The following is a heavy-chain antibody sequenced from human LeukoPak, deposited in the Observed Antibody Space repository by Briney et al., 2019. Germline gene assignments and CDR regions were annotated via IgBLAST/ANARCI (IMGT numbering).Heavy chain of an antibody. CDR1: GFSLNSSGVG. Sequence: SGPTLVNPTQTLTLTCTFSGFSLNSSGVGVGWIRQPPGKALEWLAFIYWDDDKRYSPSLKSRLTITKDTSKNQVVLTLTNMDPVDTGTYYCAHSGTVTSPHDAFDVWGQGTMVTVSS. D-gene: IGHD4-17*01. CDR3: AHSGTVTSPHDAFDV. V-gene: IGHV2-5*02. CDR2: IYWDDDK. J-gene: IGHJ3*01.